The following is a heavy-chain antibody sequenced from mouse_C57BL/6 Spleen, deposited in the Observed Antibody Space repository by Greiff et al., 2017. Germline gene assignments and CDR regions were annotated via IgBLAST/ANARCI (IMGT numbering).Heavy chain of an antibody. V-gene: IGHV1-39*01. Sequence: VQLKQSGPELVQPGPSVKISCKASGYSFTDYNMNWVKQSNGKSLEWIGVINPNYGTTSYNQKFKGKATLTVDQSSSTAYMQLNSLTSEDSAVYYCARSNYSNYPFAYWGQGTLVTVSA. J-gene: IGHJ3*01. D-gene: IGHD2-5*01. CDR1: GYSFTDYN. CDR3: ARSNYSNYPFAY. CDR2: INPNYGTT.